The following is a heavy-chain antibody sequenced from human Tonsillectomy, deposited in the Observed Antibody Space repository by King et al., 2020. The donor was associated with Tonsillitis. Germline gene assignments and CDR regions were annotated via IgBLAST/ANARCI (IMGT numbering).Heavy chain of an antibody. J-gene: IGHJ4*02. CDR2: IYSGGST. Sequence: VQLVESGGGLVQPGGSLRLSCAASGFTVSSNYMSWVRQAPGKGLEWVSVIYSGGSTYYADSVQGRFTISRDNSKNKLYLQMNSLRAEDTAVYYCARGPYYYDSSGPPKDFDYWGQGTLVTVSS. CDR3: ARGPYYYDSSGPPKDFDY. CDR1: GFTVSSNY. D-gene: IGHD3-22*01. V-gene: IGHV3-66*01.